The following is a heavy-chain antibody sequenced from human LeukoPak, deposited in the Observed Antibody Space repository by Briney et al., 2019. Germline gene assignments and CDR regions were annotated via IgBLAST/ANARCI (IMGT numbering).Heavy chain of an antibody. CDR1: GGTFSSYA. Sequence: SVKVSCKASGGTFSSYAISWVRQAPGQGLEWMGGIIPIFGTANYAQKFQGRVTITADESTSTAYMGLSSLRSEDTAVYYCARDRYSELGGSYMNYWGQGTLVTVSS. J-gene: IGHJ4*02. V-gene: IGHV1-69*13. CDR2: IIPIFGTA. D-gene: IGHD1-26*01. CDR3: ARDRYSELGGSYMNY.